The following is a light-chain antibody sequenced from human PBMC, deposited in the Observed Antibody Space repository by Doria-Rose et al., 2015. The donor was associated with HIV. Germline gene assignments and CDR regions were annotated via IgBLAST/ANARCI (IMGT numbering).Light chain of an antibody. CDR3: QQYGTSRGT. V-gene: IGKV3-20*01. J-gene: IGKJ5*01. Sequence: TQSPGTLSLSPGESATLSCRASQRVKSSYLAWYQQKPGQAPKLLIYDASTRATGIPDRFSGSGSGTDFTLTISRLEPEDVAVYYCQQYGTSRGTFGQGTRLEIK. CDR2: DAS. CDR1: QRVKSSY.